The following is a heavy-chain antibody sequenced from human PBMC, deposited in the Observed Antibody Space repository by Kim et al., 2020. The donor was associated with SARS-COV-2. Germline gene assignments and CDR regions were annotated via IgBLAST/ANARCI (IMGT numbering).Heavy chain of an antibody. V-gene: IGHV3-23*01. J-gene: IGHJ6*02. CDR1: GFTFYTYA. CDR2: ISGNGVNK. CDR3: AKVVVMDGYNYYYYYGMDV. D-gene: IGHD3-22*01. Sequence: GGSLRLSCVASGFTFYTYAMSWVRQAPGKGLEWVSVISGNGVNKFYADSVRGRLTVSRDNSKNTLYLQMNSLRDEDTALYYCAKVVVMDGYNYYYYYGMDVWGQGTAVTVSS.